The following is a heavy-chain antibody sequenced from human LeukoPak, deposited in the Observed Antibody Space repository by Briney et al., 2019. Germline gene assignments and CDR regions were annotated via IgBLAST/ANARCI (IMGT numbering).Heavy chain of an antibody. CDR1: GYPFNSYD. CDR3: TRAPGYLCSITSCYESLSFDY. Sequence: ASVKVSCKASGYPFNSYDINWVRQATGQGLEWMGWMNPDSGDTGYAQKFQGRVTITRNTSISTVYMELSSLRSDDTAVYYCTRAPGYLCSITSCYESLSFDYWGQGTLVTVSS. D-gene: IGHD2-2*01. CDR2: MNPDSGDT. J-gene: IGHJ4*02. V-gene: IGHV1-8*03.